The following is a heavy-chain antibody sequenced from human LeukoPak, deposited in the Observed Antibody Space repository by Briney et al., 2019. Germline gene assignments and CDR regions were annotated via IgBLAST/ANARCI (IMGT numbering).Heavy chain of an antibody. J-gene: IGHJ5*02. D-gene: IGHD3-10*01. CDR3: ARGRWVSVRGASQGWFDP. V-gene: IGHV4-34*01. Sequence: PSETLSLTCAVYGGSFSGYYWSWIRQPPGKGLEWIGEINHSGSTNYKPSLKSRVTISVDMSKNQFSLKLSSVPAADTAVYYCARGRWVSVRGASQGWFDPWGQGTLVTVSS. CDR1: GGSFSGYY. CDR2: INHSGST.